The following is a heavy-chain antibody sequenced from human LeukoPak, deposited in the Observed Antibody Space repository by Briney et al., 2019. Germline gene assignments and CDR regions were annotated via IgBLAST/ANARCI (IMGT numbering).Heavy chain of an antibody. J-gene: IGHJ4*02. CDR3: ATGGPYYFDY. Sequence: GGPLRLSCAVSGFALSDSYMSWIRQAPGKGLEWLSYLSSSDTSIYYADSVKGRFTISRDIAKNSLYLQMNSLRAEDTAVYYCATGGPYYFDYWGQGALVIVSS. CDR2: LSSSDTSI. V-gene: IGHV3-11*01. CDR1: GFALSDSY.